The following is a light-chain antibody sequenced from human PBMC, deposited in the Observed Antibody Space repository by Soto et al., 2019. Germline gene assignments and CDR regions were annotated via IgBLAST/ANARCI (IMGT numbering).Light chain of an antibody. CDR1: QTVSSSF. V-gene: IGKV3-20*01. Sequence: EVVLTQSPGTLSLSPGEGATLSCRASQTVSSSFLAWYQQKPGQAPRLLIYGTSSRATGIPDRFSGSRSGTDFTLTISRLEPEDFAVYYCQQYGTSPLTFGGGTKVEIK. CDR2: GTS. CDR3: QQYGTSPLT. J-gene: IGKJ4*01.